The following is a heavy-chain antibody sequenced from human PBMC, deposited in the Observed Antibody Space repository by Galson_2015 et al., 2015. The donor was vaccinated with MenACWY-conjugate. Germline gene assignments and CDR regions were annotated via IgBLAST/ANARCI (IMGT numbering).Heavy chain of an antibody. Sequence: SLRLSCAASGFILNTYWMHWVRQAPGKGLVWVSRINHGGRSTTYADSVKDRFTISRDNAKNTLCLQMNSLRPEDTAVFYCAKTRGASFYFDSRVQGTLVTVSS. D-gene: IGHD1-26*01. J-gene: IGHJ4*02. CDR3: AKTRGASFYFDS. CDR1: GFILNTYW. CDR2: INHGGRST. V-gene: IGHV3-74*01.